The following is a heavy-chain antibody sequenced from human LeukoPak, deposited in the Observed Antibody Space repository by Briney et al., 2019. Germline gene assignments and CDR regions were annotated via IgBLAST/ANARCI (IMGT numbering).Heavy chain of an antibody. J-gene: IGHJ4*02. CDR3: ARSARGYFDY. V-gene: IGHV4-30-2*01. D-gene: IGHD6-13*01. CDR1: GGSISSGGYS. CDR2: IYHSGST. Sequence: PSQTLSLTCAVSGGSISSGGYSWSWIRQPPGKGLEWIGYIYHSGSTYYNPSLKSRVTISVDRSKNQFSLKLSSVTAADTAVYYCARSARGYFDYWGQGTLVTVSS.